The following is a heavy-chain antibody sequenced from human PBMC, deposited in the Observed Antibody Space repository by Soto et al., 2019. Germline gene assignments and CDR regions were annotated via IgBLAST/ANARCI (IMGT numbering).Heavy chain of an antibody. D-gene: IGHD3-3*01. J-gene: IGHJ4*02. CDR1: GGSISTYY. CDR3: ARDGSRYDLRSSPYYFDY. CDR2: IYYSGST. V-gene: IGHV4-59*01. Sequence: QVQLQESGPGLVKPSETLSLTCTVSGGSISTYYWSWIRQPPGKGLEWIGYIYYSGSTNYNPSLKPRVAISVDTSKNQFSLKLSSVSAADTAVYYWARDGSRYDLRSSPYYFDYWGQGTLVTVSS.